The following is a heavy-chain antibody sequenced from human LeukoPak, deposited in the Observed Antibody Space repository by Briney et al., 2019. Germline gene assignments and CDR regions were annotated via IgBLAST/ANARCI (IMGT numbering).Heavy chain of an antibody. CDR2: IYSGGST. CDR3: AKKREMATTYYFDY. D-gene: IGHD5-24*01. V-gene: IGHV3-66*01. J-gene: IGHJ4*02. CDR1: GFTVSSNY. Sequence: GGSLRLSCAASGFTVSSNYMSWVRQAPGKGLEWVSVIYSGGSTYYADSVKGRFTISRDNSKNTLYLQMNSLRAEDTAVYYCAKKREMATTYYFDYWGQGTLVTVSS.